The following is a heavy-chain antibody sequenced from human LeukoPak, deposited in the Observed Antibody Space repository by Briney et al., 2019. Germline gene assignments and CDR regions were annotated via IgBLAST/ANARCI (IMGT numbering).Heavy chain of an antibody. CDR2: IYSGGST. V-gene: IGHV3-53*04. Sequence: GGSLRLSCAASGFTVSSNYMSWVRQAPGKGLEWVSVIYSGGSTYYADSVKGRFTISRQNSKNTLDLQMNSLRPEDTAVYYCARDAQWLSHYYYYGMDVWGQGTTVTVSS. D-gene: IGHD6-19*01. J-gene: IGHJ6*02. CDR3: ARDAQWLSHYYYYGMDV. CDR1: GFTVSSNY.